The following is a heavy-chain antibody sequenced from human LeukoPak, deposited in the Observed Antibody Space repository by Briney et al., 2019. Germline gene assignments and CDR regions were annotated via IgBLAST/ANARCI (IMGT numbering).Heavy chain of an antibody. CDR2: INAGDGNI. J-gene: IGHJ5*02. Sequence: ASVKVSCKASGYTFTNYALHWVRQAPGQRLEWMGWINAGDGNIKYSQDFQGRVTITRDTSASTAYMDLSSLRSEDTAVYYCARGGVGATTHVWFDPWGQGTLVTVSS. D-gene: IGHD1-26*01. V-gene: IGHV1-3*03. CDR3: ARGGVGATTHVWFDP. CDR1: GYTFTNYA.